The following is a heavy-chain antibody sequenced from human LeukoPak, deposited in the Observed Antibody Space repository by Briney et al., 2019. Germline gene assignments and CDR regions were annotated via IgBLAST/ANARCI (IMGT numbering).Heavy chain of an antibody. CDR1: GYTFTNYN. J-gene: IGHJ5*02. V-gene: IGHV1-8*01. CDR2: INPNSGRA. CDR3: VRGQEGYPPSRFDP. Sequence: ASVKVSCKASGYTFTNYNIDWVRQATGQGLEWMGWINPNSGRAGCVQKFQGRVNITRDTSISTAYMELSSLRSEDTAVYYCVRGQEGYPPSRFDPWGQGTLVTVSS. D-gene: IGHD5-18*01.